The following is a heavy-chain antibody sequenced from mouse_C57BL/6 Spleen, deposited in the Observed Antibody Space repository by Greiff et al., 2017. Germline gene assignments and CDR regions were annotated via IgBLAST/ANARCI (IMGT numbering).Heavy chain of an antibody. V-gene: IGHV5-17*01. D-gene: IGHD2-1*01. Sequence: EVMLVESGGGLVKPGGSLKLSCAASGFTFSDYGMHWVRQAPEKGLEWVAYISSGSSTIYYADTVKGRFTISRDNAKNTLFLQMTSLRSEDTAMYYCASIYYGKYYFDFWGQGTTLTVSS. CDR2: ISSGSSTI. J-gene: IGHJ2*01. CDR1: GFTFSDYG. CDR3: ASIYYGKYYFDF.